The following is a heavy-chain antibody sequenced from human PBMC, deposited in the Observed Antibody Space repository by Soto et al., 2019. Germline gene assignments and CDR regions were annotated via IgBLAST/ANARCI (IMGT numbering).Heavy chain of an antibody. CDR3: ARDEIRYFDWSNYYYYYMDV. D-gene: IGHD3-9*01. CDR1: GFTFSSYS. V-gene: IGHV3-48*01. Sequence: GGSLRLSCAASGFTFSSYSMNWVRQAPGKGLEWVSYISSSSSTIYYADSVKGRFTISRDNAKNSLYLQMNSLRAEDTAVYYCARDEIRYFDWSNYYYYYMDVWGKGTTVTVSS. CDR2: ISSSSSTI. J-gene: IGHJ6*03.